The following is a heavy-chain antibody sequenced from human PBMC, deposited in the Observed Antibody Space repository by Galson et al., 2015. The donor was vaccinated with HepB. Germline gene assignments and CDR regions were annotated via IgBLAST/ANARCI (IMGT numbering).Heavy chain of an antibody. CDR1: GLTFNYSV. J-gene: IGHJ4*02. V-gene: IGHV1-58*01. D-gene: IGHD3-10*01. CDR3: AAGYMVFDY. Sequence: SVKVSCKASGLTFNYSVVQWVRQARGQRLEWVGWTVIGSGKTNYAQKFQERVTISRDLSTSTAYMELGSLRSEDTAMYYCAAGYMVFDYWGQGTLVTVSS. CDR2: TVIGSGKT.